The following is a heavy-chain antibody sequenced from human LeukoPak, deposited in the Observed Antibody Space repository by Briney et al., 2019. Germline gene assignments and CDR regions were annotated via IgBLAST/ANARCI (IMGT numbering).Heavy chain of an antibody. J-gene: IGHJ4*02. D-gene: IGHD6-13*01. CDR3: ARRGASGLPAAIDY. V-gene: IGHV5-51*01. CDR2: IHPGDSDT. CDR1: GYTFTNYW. Sequence: GESLKISCKASGYTFTNYWIGWVRQMPGKGLEWMGIIHPGDSDTRYSPSFRGQVIISADKSIRTAYLQWNSLKASDTAIYYCARRGASGLPAAIDYWGQGTLVTVSS.